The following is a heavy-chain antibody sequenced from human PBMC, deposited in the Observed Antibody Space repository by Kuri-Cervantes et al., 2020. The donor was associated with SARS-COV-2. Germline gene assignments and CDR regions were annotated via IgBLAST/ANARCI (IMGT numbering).Heavy chain of an antibody. CDR3: ARQRYCSGGSCYYGAMDV. D-gene: IGHD2-15*01. J-gene: IGHJ6*02. CDR1: GLTFSSYD. V-gene: IGHV3-33*01. Sequence: SLQIPCPAPGLTFSSYDMNWVRQAPGKGLEWVAVIWYDGSIKYYADSVKGRFTISRDNSKNTLYLQMNSLRAEDTAVYYCARQRYCSGGSCYYGAMDVWGQGTTVTVSS. CDR2: IWYDGSIK.